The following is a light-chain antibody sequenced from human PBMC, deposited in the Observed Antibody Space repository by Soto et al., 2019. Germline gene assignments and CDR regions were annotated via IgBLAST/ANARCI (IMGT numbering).Light chain of an antibody. CDR1: QTISSW. Sequence: IHMTHAPSTLSASVIDRVTITCRSSQTISSWLAWFQQRPGRAPKFLIYKASSLESGVPSRFSGSGSGTEFTLTISSLQPDDLATYYCQQYNSYWTFGQGTKWIS. J-gene: IGKJ1*01. V-gene: IGKV1-5*03. CDR3: QQYNSYWT. CDR2: KAS.